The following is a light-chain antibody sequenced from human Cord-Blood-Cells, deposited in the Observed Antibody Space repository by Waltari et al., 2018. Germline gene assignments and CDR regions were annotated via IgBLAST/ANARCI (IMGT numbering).Light chain of an antibody. V-gene: IGLV1-36*01. J-gene: IGLJ3*02. CDR1: NSNIRNHA. CDR2: YDH. CDR3: AAWDDSLNGPV. Sequence: QSVLTQPPSVSVAPRPRVPIPCSGSNSNIRNHAVTSYQQPPGKVPKLLIYYDHLLPSGFSDRFSGSKSGTSASLAISGLQSEDEADYYCAAWDDSLNGPVFGGGTKLTVL.